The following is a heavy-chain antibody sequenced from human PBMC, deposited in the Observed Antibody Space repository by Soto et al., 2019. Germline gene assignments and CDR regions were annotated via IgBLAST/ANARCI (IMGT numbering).Heavy chain of an antibody. V-gene: IGHV4-4*02. Sequence: NPSETLSLTGAVAGGAVSSSNWCTWVRQPPGKGLEWIGEIYHSGSTNYIPSLKSRVTISVDKSKNQFSLKLTSVTAADTAVYYCATTFDGLGSYEYWGQGTLVTVSS. D-gene: IGHD3-10*01. J-gene: IGHJ4*02. CDR2: IYHSGST. CDR3: ATTFDGLGSYEY. CDR1: GGAVSSSNW.